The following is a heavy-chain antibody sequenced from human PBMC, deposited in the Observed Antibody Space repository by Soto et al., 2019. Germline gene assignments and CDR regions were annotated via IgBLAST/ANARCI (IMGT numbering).Heavy chain of an antibody. Sequence: GGSLSLSCAASGFTFSNYAMSWVRQAPGKGLEWVSTISGSGGSTYYADSVEGRFTISRDNSKNTLYLQMNSLRAEDTAVYYFGKDSGGRTSLYGDGFDPWGQGTLVTVSS. CDR1: GFTFSNYA. CDR2: ISGSGGST. J-gene: IGHJ5*02. CDR3: GKDSGGRTSLYGDGFDP. D-gene: IGHD6-13*01. V-gene: IGHV3-23*01.